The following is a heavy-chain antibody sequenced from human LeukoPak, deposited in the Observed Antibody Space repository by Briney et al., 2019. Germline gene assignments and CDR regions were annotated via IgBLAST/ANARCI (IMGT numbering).Heavy chain of an antibody. Sequence: SETLSLTCAVSGYSISSGYYWGWIRQPPGKGLEWIGSIYHSGSTYYNPSLKSPVTISVDTSKNQFYLKLSSVTAPDTAVYYCARGDYYDSSGYLYAFDIWGQGTMVTVSS. CDR3: ARGDYYDSSGYLYAFDI. CDR1: GYSISSGYY. V-gene: IGHV4-38-2*01. D-gene: IGHD3-22*01. CDR2: IYHSGST. J-gene: IGHJ3*02.